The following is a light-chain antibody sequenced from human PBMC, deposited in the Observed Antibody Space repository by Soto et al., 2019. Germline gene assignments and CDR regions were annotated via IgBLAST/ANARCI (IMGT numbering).Light chain of an antibody. J-gene: IGKJ4*01. CDR1: QSVSSN. CDR3: QQYDNWPPLT. V-gene: IGKV3-15*01. CDR2: GAS. Sequence: ERVMTQSPATLSVSLGERATLSCRASQSVSSNLAWYQQKPGQAPRLLIYGASTRATGIPARFSGSGSGTESTLTISSLQSEDLAVYYRQQYDNWPPLTFGGGTKVEI.